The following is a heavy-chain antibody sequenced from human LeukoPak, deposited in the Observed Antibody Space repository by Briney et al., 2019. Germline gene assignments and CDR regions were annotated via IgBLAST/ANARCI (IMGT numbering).Heavy chain of an antibody. J-gene: IGHJ4*02. CDR3: ARGYGDYGIN. Sequence: ASVKVSCKVSGYTLTELSMHWVRQAPGQGLEWMGGIIPIFGTANYAQKFQGRVTITADESTSTAYMELSSLRSEDTAVYYCARGYGDYGINWGQGTLVTVSS. CDR1: GYTLTELS. V-gene: IGHV1-69*13. D-gene: IGHD4-17*01. CDR2: IIPIFGTA.